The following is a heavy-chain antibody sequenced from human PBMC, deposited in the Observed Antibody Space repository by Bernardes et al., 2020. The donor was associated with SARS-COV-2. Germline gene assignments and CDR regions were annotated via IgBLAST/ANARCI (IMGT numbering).Heavy chain of an antibody. CDR1: GGSVKSYY. D-gene: IGHD3-10*01. CDR2: IHYSVNT. J-gene: IGHJ4*02. Sequence: SETLSLTCTVSGGSVKSYYWSWIRQPPGKGLEWIGHIHYSVNTNQNSSLKSRVTISVDTYTNQFSLKLYSVTAADTAVYYCARHVPIGSATDYNFEYYFDNWGQGTLVTVSS. CDR3: ARHVPIGSATDYNFEYYFDN. V-gene: IGHV4-59*08.